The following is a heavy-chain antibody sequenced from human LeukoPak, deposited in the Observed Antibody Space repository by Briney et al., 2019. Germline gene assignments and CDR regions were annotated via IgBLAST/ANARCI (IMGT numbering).Heavy chain of an antibody. Sequence: QTGGSLRLSCAASGFTFSSYAMSWVRQAPGKGLEWVSAISGSGGSTYYADSVKGRFTISRDNSKNTLYLQMNSLRAEDTAVYYCARDWERGIAVAGADWWGQGTLVTVSS. V-gene: IGHV3-23*01. CDR2: ISGSGGST. CDR1: GFTFSSYA. CDR3: ARDWERGIAVAGADW. J-gene: IGHJ4*02. D-gene: IGHD6-19*01.